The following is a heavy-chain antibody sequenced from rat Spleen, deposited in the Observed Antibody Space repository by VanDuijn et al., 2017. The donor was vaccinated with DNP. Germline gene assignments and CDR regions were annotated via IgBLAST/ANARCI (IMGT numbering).Heavy chain of an antibody. J-gene: IGHJ2*01. Sequence: EVQLVESGGGLVQPGRSLKLSCAASGFTFSDYNMAWVRRAPTKGLEWVASISYEGSGTYYGDSVKGRFTISRDNANRTLYLQMNSLRSEDMATYFCARHDYFDYWGQGVMVTVSS. CDR3: ARHDYFDY. CDR2: ISYEGSGT. CDR1: GFTFSDYN. V-gene: IGHV5-22*01.